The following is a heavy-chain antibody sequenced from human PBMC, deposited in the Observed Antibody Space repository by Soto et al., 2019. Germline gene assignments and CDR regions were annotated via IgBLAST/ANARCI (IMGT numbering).Heavy chain of an antibody. CDR3: AKDSPSYTTSPFYFDS. D-gene: IGHD2-2*02. V-gene: IGHV3-23*01. Sequence: GSLRLSCAAFGFDFNKYAMTWVRQAPGKGLQWVSSITSNGDSTYYADSVKGRFTTSRDNSKNALYLQMNSLRADDTAVFYCAKDSPSYTTSPFYFDSWGQGTLVTVSS. CDR2: ITSNGDST. J-gene: IGHJ4*02. CDR1: GFDFNKYA.